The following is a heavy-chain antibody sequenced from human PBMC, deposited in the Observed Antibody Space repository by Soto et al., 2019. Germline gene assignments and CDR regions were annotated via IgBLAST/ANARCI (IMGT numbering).Heavy chain of an antibody. D-gene: IGHD3-10*01. Sequence: GGSLRLSCAASGFTFSSYSMNWVRQAPGKGLEWVSYISSSSSTIYYADSVKGRFTISRDNAKNSLYLQMNSLRAEDTAVYYCARDREEITMVRGVITVRPSYYFDYWGQGTLVTVSS. CDR1: GFTFSSYS. CDR3: ARDREEITMVRGVITVRPSYYFDY. CDR2: ISSSSSTI. V-gene: IGHV3-48*01. J-gene: IGHJ4*02.